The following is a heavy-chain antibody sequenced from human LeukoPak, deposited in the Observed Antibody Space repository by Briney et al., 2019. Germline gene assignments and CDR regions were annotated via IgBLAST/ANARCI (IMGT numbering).Heavy chain of an antibody. Sequence: ASVKVSCKTSGYTFTAYYIHWLRQAPGQGLEWMGWMNPNSGGTKYAQTFQGRVTLTRDTSISTAYLELSSLTSDDTAVYFCARQGSNSSGWYPVDDWGRGTLVTFSS. CDR3: ARQGSNSSGWYPVDD. CDR1: GYTFTAYY. CDR2: MNPNSGGT. D-gene: IGHD6-19*01. J-gene: IGHJ4*02. V-gene: IGHV1-2*02.